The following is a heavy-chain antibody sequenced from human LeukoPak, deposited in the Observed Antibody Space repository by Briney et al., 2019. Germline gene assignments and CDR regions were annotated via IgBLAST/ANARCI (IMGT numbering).Heavy chain of an antibody. CDR3: ARDRSRAVAGTGTVGY. D-gene: IGHD6-19*01. CDR2: INPNSGGT. V-gene: IGHV1-2*02. J-gene: IGHJ4*02. CDR1: GYIFTGYY. Sequence: ASVKVSCKASGYIFTGYYIHWVRQAPGQGLEWMGWINPNSGGTNYAQKFQGRVTMTRDTSISTAYMELSRLRSDDTAVYYCARDRSRAVAGTGTVGYWGQGTLVTVSS.